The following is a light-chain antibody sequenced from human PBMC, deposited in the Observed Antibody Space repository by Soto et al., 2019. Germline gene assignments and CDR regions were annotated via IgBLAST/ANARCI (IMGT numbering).Light chain of an antibody. V-gene: IGKV3-15*01. Sequence: EIVMTQSPATLSVSPGERATLSCRASQNISSKLAWYQQKPGQAPRLLIYGASTRATGIPVRFSGSGSGTEFTLTITSLQSEDFAVYYCQQYGSSPPVYTFGQGTKLEIK. CDR3: QQYGSSPPVYT. J-gene: IGKJ2*01. CDR2: GAS. CDR1: QNISSK.